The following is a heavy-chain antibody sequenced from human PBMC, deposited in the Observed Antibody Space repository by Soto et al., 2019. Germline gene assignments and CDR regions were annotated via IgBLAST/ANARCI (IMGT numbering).Heavy chain of an antibody. V-gene: IGHV1-18*01. J-gene: IGHJ4*02. Sequence: QVQLVQSGAEVKKPGASVKVSCKASGYTFTSYGISWVRQAPGQGLEWMGWISAYNGNTKYAQKIQDRVTMTTDTCTSTAYMEPRSLRADYTAGSYCARESPPASYWGQGPLVTVAS. CDR2: ISAYNGNT. CDR3: ARESPPASY. CDR1: GYTFTSYG.